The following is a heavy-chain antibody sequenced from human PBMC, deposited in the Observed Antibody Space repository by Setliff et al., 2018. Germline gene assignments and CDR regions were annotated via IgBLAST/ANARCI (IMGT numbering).Heavy chain of an antibody. CDR2: INSGGTKI. Sequence: GGSLRLSCAASGFIFRSYEMNWVRQTPGKGLEWVSYINSGGTKIYYAHSVEGRFTISRDNGKNSLFLQMNSVRGEDTAIYYCARSINGYQQRYDIWGQGALVTVS. CDR1: GFIFRSYE. V-gene: IGHV3-48*03. J-gene: IGHJ4*02. CDR3: ARSINGYQQRYDI. D-gene: IGHD3-22*01.